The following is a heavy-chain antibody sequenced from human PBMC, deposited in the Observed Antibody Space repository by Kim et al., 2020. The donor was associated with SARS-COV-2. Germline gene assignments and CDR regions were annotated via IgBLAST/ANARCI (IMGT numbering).Heavy chain of an antibody. D-gene: IGHD3-10*01. CDR2: IKQDGSEK. Sequence: GGSLRLSCAASGFTFSSYWMSWVRQAPGKGLEWVANIKQDGSEKYYVDSVKGRFTISRDNAKNSLYLQMNSLRAEDTAVYYCARIITMVRADAFDIWGQGTMVTVSS. CDR3: ARIITMVRADAFDI. CDR1: GFTFSSYW. V-gene: IGHV3-7*01. J-gene: IGHJ3*02.